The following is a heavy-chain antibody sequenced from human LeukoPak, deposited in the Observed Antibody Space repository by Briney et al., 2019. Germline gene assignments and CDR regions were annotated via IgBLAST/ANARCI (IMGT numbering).Heavy chain of an antibody. D-gene: IGHD3-10*01. Sequence: PSETLSLTCTVSGGSISSYYWSWIRQPPGKGLEWIGYIYYSGSTNYNPSLKSRVTISVDTSKNQFSLKLSSVTAADTAAYYCARHLRSGSAPFDYWGQGTLVTVSS. CDR2: IYYSGST. CDR1: GGSISSYY. CDR3: ARHLRSGSAPFDY. V-gene: IGHV4-59*08. J-gene: IGHJ4*02.